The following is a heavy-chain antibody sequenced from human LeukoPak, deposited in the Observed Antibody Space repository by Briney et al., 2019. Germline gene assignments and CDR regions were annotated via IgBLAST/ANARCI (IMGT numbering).Heavy chain of an antibody. D-gene: IGHD3-16*02. CDR3: AKGYYDYVWGSYRYTPDY. CDR1: GFTFSSYA. J-gene: IGHJ4*02. V-gene: IGHV3-23*01. CDR2: ISGSGGST. Sequence: QPGGSLRLSCAASGFTFSSYAMSWVRQAPGMGLEWVSAISGSGGSTYYADSVKGRFTISRDNSKNTLYLQMNSLRAEDTAVYYCAKGYYDYVWGSYRYTPDYWGQGTLVTVSS.